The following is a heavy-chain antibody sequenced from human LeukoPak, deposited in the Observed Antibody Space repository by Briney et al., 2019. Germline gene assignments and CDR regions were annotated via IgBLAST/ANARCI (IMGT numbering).Heavy chain of an antibody. CDR2: IYYSGST. J-gene: IGHJ6*03. Sequence: SETLSLTCTVSGGSISSYYWSWIRQPPGKGLEWIGYIYYSGSTNYNPSLKSRVTISVDTSKNLFSLKLSSVTAADTAVYYCARGFGVVTAISNYYYMDVWGKGTTVTVSS. V-gene: IGHV4-59*01. D-gene: IGHD2-21*02. CDR3: ARGFGVVTAISNYYYMDV. CDR1: GGSISSYY.